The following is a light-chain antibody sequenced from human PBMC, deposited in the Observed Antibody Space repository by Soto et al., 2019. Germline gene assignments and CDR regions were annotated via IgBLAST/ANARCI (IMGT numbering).Light chain of an antibody. J-gene: IGKJ5*01. CDR2: AVS. CDR3: QKLNSPTT. V-gene: IGKV1-39*01. CDR1: QSIGTN. Sequence: DIQMTQSPSSLSASVGDRVTITCRASQSIGTNLNWYQQRPGKAPKLLIYAVSSLQSGVSSRFSGSGSGTDFTLSINSLQREDFATYYCQKLNSPTTFGQGTRLEIK.